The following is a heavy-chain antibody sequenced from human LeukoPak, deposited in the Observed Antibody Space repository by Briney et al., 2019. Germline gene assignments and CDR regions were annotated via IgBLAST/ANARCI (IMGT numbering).Heavy chain of an antibody. Sequence: ASVKVSCKASGYTFSRYYMHWVRQAPGQGLEWMGWIDPNSGGTHYAQKIQGRDTVTRDSSITTVYMELSGLTYDDTAVYYCARNLGIAAMNYFDYWGQGTLVTVSS. CDR2: IDPNSGGT. J-gene: IGHJ4*02. D-gene: IGHD6-13*01. CDR1: GYTFSRYY. CDR3: ARNLGIAAMNYFDY. V-gene: IGHV1-2*02.